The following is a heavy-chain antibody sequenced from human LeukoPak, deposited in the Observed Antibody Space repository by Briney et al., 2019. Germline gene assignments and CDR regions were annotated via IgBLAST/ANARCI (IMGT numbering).Heavy chain of an antibody. CDR2: ISGSGGST. CDR3: AKDSIVVDGTGNFDY. D-gene: IGHD6-19*01. CDR1: GFTFSSYA. Sequence: GGSLRLSCAASGFTFSSYAMTWVRQAPGKGLEWVSAISGSGGSTYYADSVKGRFTISRDNSKNTLFLQMNSLRAEDTAVYYCAKDSIVVDGTGNFDYWGQGTLVTVSS. V-gene: IGHV3-23*01. J-gene: IGHJ4*02.